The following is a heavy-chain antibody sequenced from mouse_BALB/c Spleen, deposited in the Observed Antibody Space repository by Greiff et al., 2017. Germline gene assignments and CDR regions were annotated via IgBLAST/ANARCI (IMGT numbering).Heavy chain of an antibody. J-gene: IGHJ2*01. Sequence: VQLQQPGAELVRPGASVKLSCKASGYTFTSYWINWVKQRPGQGLEWIGNIYPSDSYTNYNQKFKDKATLTVDKSSSTAYMQLSSPTSEDSAVYYCTRGGYCPFDYWGQGTTLTVSS. CDR3: TRGGYCPFDY. D-gene: IGHD2-3*01. CDR1: GYTFTSYW. V-gene: IGHV1-69*02. CDR2: IYPSDSYT.